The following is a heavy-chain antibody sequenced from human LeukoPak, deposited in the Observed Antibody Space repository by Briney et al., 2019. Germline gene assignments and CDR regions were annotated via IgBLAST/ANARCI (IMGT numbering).Heavy chain of an antibody. D-gene: IGHD5-24*01. V-gene: IGHV1-2*02. CDR1: GYTFTGYS. J-gene: IGHJ4*02. Sequence: GASVKVSCKASGYTFTGYSMNWVRQAPGQGLEWMGWINPNSGGTNYAQKFQGRVAMTRATSINTVYMELSRLRSDDTAVYYCARSSEMATITSPFDYWGQGTLVTVSS. CDR3: ARSSEMATITSPFDY. CDR2: INPNSGGT.